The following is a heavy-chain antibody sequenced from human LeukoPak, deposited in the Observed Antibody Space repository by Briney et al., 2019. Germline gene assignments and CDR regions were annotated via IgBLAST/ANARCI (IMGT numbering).Heavy chain of an antibody. CDR3: AKDLITMVRGVWENWFDP. Sequence: GGSLRLSCAASGFTFSSYGMHWVRQAPGKGLEWVAFIRYDGSNKYYADSVKGRFTISRDNSKNTLYLQMNSLRAEDTAVYYCAKDLITMVRGVWENWFDPWGQGTLVTVSS. CDR2: IRYDGSNK. V-gene: IGHV3-30*02. J-gene: IGHJ5*02. D-gene: IGHD3-10*01. CDR1: GFTFSSYG.